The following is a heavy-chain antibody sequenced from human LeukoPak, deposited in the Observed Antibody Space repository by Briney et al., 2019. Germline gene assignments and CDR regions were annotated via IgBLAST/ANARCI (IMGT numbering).Heavy chain of an antibody. CDR1: GYTFTSYG. D-gene: IGHD3-22*01. J-gene: IGHJ4*02. Sequence: ASVKVSCKASGYTFTSYGISWVRQAPGQGLEWMGWISAYNGNTNYAQKLQGRVTMTTDTSTSTAYMELRSLRSDDTAVYYCARANYYDSSGYYKKFDYWGQGTLVTVSS. CDR3: ARANYYDSSGYYKKFDY. V-gene: IGHV1-18*01. CDR2: ISAYNGNT.